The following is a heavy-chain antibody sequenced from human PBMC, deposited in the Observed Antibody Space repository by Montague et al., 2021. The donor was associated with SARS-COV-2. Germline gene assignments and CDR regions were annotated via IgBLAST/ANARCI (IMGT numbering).Heavy chain of an antibody. CDR2: IXXXXDX. D-gene: IGHD3-9*01. Sequence: VKPTQTLTLTCTFSGFSLSTIGVGVGWIRQPPGKALEWLALIXXXXDXRYSPFLRSSLTITKDTSNNQVVLTMTNMDPVDTATYFCAHSSGVDWLPRSWFDPWGQGTLVTVSS. J-gene: IGHJ5*02. CDR1: GFSLSTIGVG. V-gene: IGHV2-5*02. CDR3: AHSSGVDWLPRSWFDP.